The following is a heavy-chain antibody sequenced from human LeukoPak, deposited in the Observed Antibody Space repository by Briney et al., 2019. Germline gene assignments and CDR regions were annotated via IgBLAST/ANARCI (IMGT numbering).Heavy chain of an antibody. Sequence: SVKVSCKASGGTFSSYAISWVRQAPGQGLEWMGGIIPMFGTANSAQKFQGRVTITADESTSTAYMELSSLRSEDTAVYYCATTGIHILTGYQEGAFDYWGQGTLVTVSS. D-gene: IGHD3-9*01. J-gene: IGHJ4*02. V-gene: IGHV1-69*13. CDR1: GGTFSSYA. CDR3: ATTGIHILTGYQEGAFDY. CDR2: IIPMFGTA.